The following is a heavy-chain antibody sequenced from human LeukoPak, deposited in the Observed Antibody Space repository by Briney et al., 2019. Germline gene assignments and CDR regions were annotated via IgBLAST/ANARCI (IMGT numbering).Heavy chain of an antibody. CDR3: AKERCSSTSCYVSLSFDD. CDR2: IRYDGSNK. V-gene: IGHV3-30*02. CDR1: GFTFSSYG. D-gene: IGHD2-2*01. J-gene: IGHJ4*02. Sequence: GGSLRLSCAASGFTFSSYGMQWVRQAPGKELEWVAFIRYDGSNKYYADSVKGRFTISRDNSKNTLYLQMNSLRAEDTAVYYCAKERCSSTSCYVSLSFDDWGQGTLVTVSS.